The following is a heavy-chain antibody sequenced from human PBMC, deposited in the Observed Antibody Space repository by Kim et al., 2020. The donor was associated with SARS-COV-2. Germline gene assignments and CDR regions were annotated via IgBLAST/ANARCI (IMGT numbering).Heavy chain of an antibody. D-gene: IGHD2-15*01. J-gene: IGHJ4*02. V-gene: IGHV3-15*01. CDR1: GFTFSNAW. CDR3: TTDRRVVVAATPLIYYFDY. CDR2: IKSKTDGGTT. Sequence: GGSLRLSCAASGFTFSNAWMSWVRQAPGKGLEWVGRIKSKTDGGTTDYAAPVKGRFTISRDDSKNTLYLQMNSLKTEDTAVYYCTTDRRVVVAATPLIYYFDYWGQGTLVTVSS.